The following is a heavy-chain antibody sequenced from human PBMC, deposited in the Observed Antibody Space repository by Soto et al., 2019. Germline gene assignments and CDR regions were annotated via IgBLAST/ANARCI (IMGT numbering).Heavy chain of an antibody. V-gene: IGHV3-7*01. Sequence: PGGSLRLSCAASGFTFSSYWMSWVRQAPGKGLEWVANIKQDGSEKYYVDSVKGRFTISRDNAKNSLYLQMNSLRAEDTAVYYCASYDFWSGYFDWGAFDIWXQGTMVTVSS. CDR2: IKQDGSEK. J-gene: IGHJ3*02. D-gene: IGHD3-3*01. CDR1: GFTFSSYW. CDR3: ASYDFWSGYFDWGAFDI.